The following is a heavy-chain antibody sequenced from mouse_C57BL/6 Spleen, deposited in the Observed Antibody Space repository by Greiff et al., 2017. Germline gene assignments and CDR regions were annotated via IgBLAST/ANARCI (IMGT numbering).Heavy chain of an antibody. J-gene: IGHJ4*01. D-gene: IGHD4-1*01. CDR3: ARCEDRLTGSMDY. Sequence: QVQLQQPGAELVRPGPSVTLSCKASGYTFTSYWLHWVQQRPGHGLEWIGVIDPSDSYTNYNQKFKGKATLTVDTSSRPAYMQLSSLTSEDSAVYYCARCEDRLTGSMDYWGQGTSVTVSS. CDR2: IDPSDSYT. V-gene: IGHV1-59*01. CDR1: GYTFTSYW.